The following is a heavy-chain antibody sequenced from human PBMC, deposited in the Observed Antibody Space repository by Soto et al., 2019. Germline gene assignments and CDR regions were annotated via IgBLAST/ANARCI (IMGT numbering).Heavy chain of an antibody. V-gene: IGHV1-8*01. D-gene: IGHD7-27*01. CDR1: GYTFTSCD. Sequence: ASVKVSCKASGYTFTSCDINWVRQATGQGLEWMGWMNPNSGNTGYAQKFQGRVTMTRNTSISTAYIELSSLRSEDTAVYYCARDVDWGDYYYMDIWGKGTTVTASS. CDR2: MNPNSGNT. J-gene: IGHJ6*03. CDR3: ARDVDWGDYYYMDI.